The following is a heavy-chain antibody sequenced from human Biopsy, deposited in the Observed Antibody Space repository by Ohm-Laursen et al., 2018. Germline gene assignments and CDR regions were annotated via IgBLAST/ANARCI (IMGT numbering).Heavy chain of an antibody. D-gene: IGHD1-26*01. Sequence: SLRLSCSAPGFAFNLYEMNWVRQAPGKGMEWISYIYGGGNPVSYADSVKGRFTTSRDNAHNSLYLHMNSLRAEDTAVYYCARLNSGTYDASDLWGQGTMVIVSS. CDR2: IYGGGNPV. V-gene: IGHV3-48*03. CDR3: ARLNSGTYDASDL. CDR1: GFAFNLYE. J-gene: IGHJ3*01.